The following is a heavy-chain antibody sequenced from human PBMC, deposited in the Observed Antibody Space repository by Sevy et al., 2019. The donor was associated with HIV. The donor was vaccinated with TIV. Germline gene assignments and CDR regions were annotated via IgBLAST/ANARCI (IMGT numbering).Heavy chain of an antibody. D-gene: IGHD2-2*01. CDR2: ISSGSSYI. J-gene: IGHJ4*02. CDR3: ARYGGCSSTSCLLYFDY. Sequence: GGCLRLSCAASGFTFSSYSMNWVRQAPGKGLEWVSSISSGSSYIYYADSVKGRFTISRDNAKNSLYLQMNSLRAEDTAVYYCARYGGCSSTSCLLYFDYWGQGTLVTVSS. CDR1: GFTFSSYS. V-gene: IGHV3-21*01.